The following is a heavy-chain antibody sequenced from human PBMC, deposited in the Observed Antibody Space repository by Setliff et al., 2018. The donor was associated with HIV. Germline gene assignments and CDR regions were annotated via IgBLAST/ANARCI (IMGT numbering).Heavy chain of an antibody. V-gene: IGHV4-38-2*01. CDR1: GYSISSGYY. D-gene: IGHD6-19*01. J-gene: IGHJ4*02. Sequence: KPSETLSLTCAVSGYSISSGYYWGWIRQPPGKGLEWIGCIYQSGSTYYNVSLKSRVIISVDTSKNQFSLKLSSVTAADTAVYYCARHRAVAGANYFDFWGQGTLVTVSS. CDR3: ARHRAVAGANYFDF. CDR2: IYQSGST.